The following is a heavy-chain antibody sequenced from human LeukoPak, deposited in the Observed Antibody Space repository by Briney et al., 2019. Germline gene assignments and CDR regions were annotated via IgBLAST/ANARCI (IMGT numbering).Heavy chain of an antibody. Sequence: GGSLRLSCAASGFTFSSYAMHWVRQAPGKGLEWVAVISYDGSNKYYADSVKGRFTISRDNSKNTLYLQMNSLRAEDTAVYYCARDRVIAADPGEILWYFDLWGRGTLVTVSS. J-gene: IGHJ2*01. D-gene: IGHD6-13*01. CDR2: ISYDGSNK. CDR1: GFTFSSYA. CDR3: ARDRVIAADPGEILWYFDL. V-gene: IGHV3-30-3*01.